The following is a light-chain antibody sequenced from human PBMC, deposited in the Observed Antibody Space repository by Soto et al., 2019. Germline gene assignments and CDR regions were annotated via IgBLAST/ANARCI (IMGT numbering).Light chain of an antibody. Sequence: EIVLTQSPATLSLSPGERSSLSCRASQSVSNNYLAWYQQKPGQAPRLLIYAVASRAAGTPDSFSGSGSGTDFTLTISRVEPEDFALYYCQQYGDSPYTFGQGTKVDIK. V-gene: IGKV3-20*01. CDR1: QSVSNNY. CDR3: QQYGDSPYT. J-gene: IGKJ2*01. CDR2: AVA.